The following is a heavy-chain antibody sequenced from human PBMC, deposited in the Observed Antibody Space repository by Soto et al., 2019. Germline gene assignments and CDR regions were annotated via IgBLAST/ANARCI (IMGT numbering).Heavy chain of an antibody. Sequence: SVSYGWMNWVRQAPGKGLEWVGRIKSKSDGGTTDYAAPVKGRFTISRDDSKTPLYLQMNSLKTEDTAVYYCTTSSAAYYYGMDVWGQGTTVTVSS. CDR2: IKSKSDGGTT. CDR1: SVSYGW. D-gene: IGHD6-13*01. CDR3: TTSSAAYYYGMDV. J-gene: IGHJ6*02. V-gene: IGHV3-15*07.